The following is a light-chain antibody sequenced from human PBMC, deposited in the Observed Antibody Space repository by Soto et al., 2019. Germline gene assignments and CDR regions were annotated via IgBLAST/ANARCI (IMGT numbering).Light chain of an antibody. CDR3: LQHYSWPWT. CDR2: RIF. CDR1: QSVSGY. V-gene: IGKV3-15*01. Sequence: EIVMTQSPGTVSVFPGETVTLSCRASQSVSGYLDWFHQKPGQAPRLVLLRIFTRAIGVPARFRGSGSETEFTLTISGLQYEDSGVYYCLQHYSWPWTLGQGTKVDIK. J-gene: IGKJ1*01.